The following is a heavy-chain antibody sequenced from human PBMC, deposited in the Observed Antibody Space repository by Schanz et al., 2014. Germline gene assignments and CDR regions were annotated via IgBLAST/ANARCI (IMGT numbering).Heavy chain of an antibody. D-gene: IGHD2-2*01. V-gene: IGHV3-9*01. CDR3: ARDTAQSCIGPSCFEYFQH. CDR1: GFRFDDYA. J-gene: IGHJ1*01. Sequence: EVQLVESGGGLVQPGRSLRLSCVASGFRFDDYAMHWVRQAPGKGLEWVSGMSWNAGSLGYGDSVKGRFTISRDNAKNSLYLQMNRLRAEDTALYYCARDTAQSCIGPSCFEYFQHCGQGALVAVSS. CDR2: MSWNAGSL.